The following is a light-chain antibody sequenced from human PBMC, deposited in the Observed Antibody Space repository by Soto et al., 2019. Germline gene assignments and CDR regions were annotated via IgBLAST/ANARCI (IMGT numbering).Light chain of an antibody. CDR3: SSYTSSRTVV. CDR1: SSDVGGYKY. Sequence: QSARTQPASGSGSPGQSITISCTGTSSDVGGYKYVSWYQQHPGKAPKLMIYDVSNRPSGVSNRFSGSKSGNTASLTISGLQAEDEADYYCSSYTSSRTVVFGGGTKLTV. J-gene: IGLJ2*01. CDR2: DVS. V-gene: IGLV2-14*01.